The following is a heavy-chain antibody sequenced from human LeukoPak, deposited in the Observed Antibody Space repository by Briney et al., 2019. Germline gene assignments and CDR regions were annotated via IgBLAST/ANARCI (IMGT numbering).Heavy chain of an antibody. CDR3: ARHECQANYYDSSGYSCYFDY. CDR2: IYYSGST. Sequence: SETLSLTCTVSGGSISSYYWSWIRQPPGKGLEWIGYIYYSGSTNYNPSLKSRVTISVDTSKNQFSLKLSSVTAADTAVYYCARHECQANYYDSSGYSCYFDYWGQGTLVTVSS. J-gene: IGHJ4*02. CDR1: GGSISSYY. V-gene: IGHV4-59*08. D-gene: IGHD3-22*01.